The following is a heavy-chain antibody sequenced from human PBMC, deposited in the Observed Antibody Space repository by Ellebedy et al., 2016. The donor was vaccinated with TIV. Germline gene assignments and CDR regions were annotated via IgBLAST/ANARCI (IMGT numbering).Heavy chain of an antibody. D-gene: IGHD2-15*01. CDR1: GYSFSNYW. CDR2: IDPSDSDI. J-gene: IGHJ6*02. Sequence: GESLKISCQGSGYSFSNYWIGWVRQMPGKGLEWMGRIDPSDSDINYSPSFQGHVTISADKSISTAYLQWSSLRASDTAMYYCARRACSAGICAADVWGQGTTVTVSS. CDR3: ARRACSAGICAADV. V-gene: IGHV5-10-1*01.